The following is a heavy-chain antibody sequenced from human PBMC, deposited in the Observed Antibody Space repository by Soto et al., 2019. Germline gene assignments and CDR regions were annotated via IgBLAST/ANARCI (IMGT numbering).Heavy chain of an antibody. CDR3: ARESAAGYWKPLDP. V-gene: IGHV4-31*03. Sequence: ASETLSLTCTVSGVSISSGGYYWSWIRQHPGKGLEWIGNIYYSGRTYYNPSLKSRVILSVDTSKNHFSLTLRSVTAADSAMYYCARESAAGYWKPLDPWGQGTLVTVSS. D-gene: IGHD2-15*01. CDR1: GVSISSGGYY. CDR2: IYYSGRT. J-gene: IGHJ5*02.